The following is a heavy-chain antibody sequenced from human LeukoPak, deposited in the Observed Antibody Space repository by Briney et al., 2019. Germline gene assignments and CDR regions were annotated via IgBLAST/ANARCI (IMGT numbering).Heavy chain of an antibody. CDR3: ARDAPLAASYYYYMDV. Sequence: GGSLRLSCAASGFTFSSYSMNWVRQAPGKGLEWVSSISSSSSYIYYADSVKGRFTISRDNSKNTLYLQMNSLRAEDTAVYYCARDAPLAASYYYYMDVWGKGTTATISS. J-gene: IGHJ6*03. V-gene: IGHV3-21*01. D-gene: IGHD6-6*01. CDR2: ISSSSSYI. CDR1: GFTFSSYS.